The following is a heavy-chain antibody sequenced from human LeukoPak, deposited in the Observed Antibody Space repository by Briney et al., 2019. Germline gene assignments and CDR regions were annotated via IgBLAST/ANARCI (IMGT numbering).Heavy chain of an antibody. D-gene: IGHD1-7*01. V-gene: IGHV3-21*01. J-gene: IGHJ5*02. Sequence: GGSLRLSCVASGFTFRSNDVSWVRQAPGKGLEWVSSISSSSSYIYYADSVKGRFTITRDNAKNSLYLQMNSLRAEDTAVYYCAGKLDPWGQGTLVTVSS. CDR1: GFTFRSND. CDR3: AGKLDP. CDR2: ISSSSSYI.